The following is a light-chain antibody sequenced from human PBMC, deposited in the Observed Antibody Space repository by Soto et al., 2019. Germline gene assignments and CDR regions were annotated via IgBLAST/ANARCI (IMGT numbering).Light chain of an antibody. V-gene: IGKV3-15*01. J-gene: IGKJ4*01. CDR2: GAS. CDR1: QSVRKN. Sequence: EIVMTQSPATLLLSTGETATLSCRASQSVRKNLAWYQQKPGQAPRLLISGASTRATGIPANFSGSGSGTDFTLTISRLEPEDFAVYYCHQYGVSLLTFGGGTKVDIK. CDR3: HQYGVSLLT.